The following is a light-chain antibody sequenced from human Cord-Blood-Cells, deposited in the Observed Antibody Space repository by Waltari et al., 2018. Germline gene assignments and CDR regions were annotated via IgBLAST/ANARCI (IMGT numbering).Light chain of an antibody. CDR1: SSDVGGYNH. CDR3: SSYAGSNNLV. V-gene: IGLV2-8*01. Sequence: QSALTQPPSASGSPGQSVTISCPGTSSDVGGYNHFSGYQQHPGKAPKLMIYEVSKRPSGAPERFSGSRSGNTASLTVSGLQAEDEADYYCSSYAGSNNLVFGGGTKLTVL. CDR2: EVS. J-gene: IGLJ2*01.